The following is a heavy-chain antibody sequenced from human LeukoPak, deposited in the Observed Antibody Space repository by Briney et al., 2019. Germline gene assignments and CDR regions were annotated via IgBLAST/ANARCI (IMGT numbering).Heavy chain of an antibody. CDR1: GFTFSSYA. Sequence: GSSLRLSCAASGFTFSSYAMSWVRQAAGKGLEWVSAISGSGGSTYYADSVKGRFTISRDNSKNTLYLQMNSLRAEDTAVYYCATAPAGDFDYWGQGTLVTVSS. V-gene: IGHV3-23*01. CDR2: ISGSGGST. J-gene: IGHJ4*02. CDR3: ATAPAGDFDY. D-gene: IGHD2-2*01.